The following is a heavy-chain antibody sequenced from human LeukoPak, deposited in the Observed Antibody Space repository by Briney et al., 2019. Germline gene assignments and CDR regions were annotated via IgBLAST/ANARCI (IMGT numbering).Heavy chain of an antibody. D-gene: IGHD6-19*01. V-gene: IGHV6-1*01. CDR1: GDSVSSNSAA. Sequence: SQTLSLTCAISGDSVSSNSAAWNWIRQSPSRGLEWLGRTYYRSKWYNDYAVSVKSRITINPDTSKNQFSLQLNSVTPEDTAVYYCARASRYSSGPTATKSDYWGQGTLVTVSS. CDR3: ARASRYSSGPTATKSDY. J-gene: IGHJ4*02. CDR2: TYYRSKWYN.